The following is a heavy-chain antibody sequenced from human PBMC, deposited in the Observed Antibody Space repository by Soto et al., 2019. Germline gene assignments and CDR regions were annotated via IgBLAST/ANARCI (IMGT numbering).Heavy chain of an antibody. D-gene: IGHD3-10*01. J-gene: IGHJ4*02. CDR2: IVGSGGST. CDR3: AKSVIISGVNSDY. CDR1: GFTFSSDA. Sequence: GGSLRLSCAASGFTFSSDAMSWVRQAPGKGLEWVSAIVGSGGSTYYADSVKGRFTISRDNSKNTLYLQMTSLRAEDTAVYYCAKSVIISGVNSDYWGQGTLVTVSS. V-gene: IGHV3-23*01.